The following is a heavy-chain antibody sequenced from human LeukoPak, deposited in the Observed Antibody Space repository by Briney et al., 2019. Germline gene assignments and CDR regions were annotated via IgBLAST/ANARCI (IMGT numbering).Heavy chain of an antibody. D-gene: IGHD2-21*02. CDR1: GGTFSNDS. CDR3: ARGNVVVTAILGY. CDR2: MNPNSGNT. V-gene: IGHV1-8*02. J-gene: IGHJ4*02. Sequence: ASVKVSCKVSGGTFSNDSITWVRQATGQGLEWMGWMNPNSGNTGYAQKFQGRVTMTRNTSISTAYMELSSLRSEDTAVYYCARGNVVVTAILGYWGQGTLVTVSS.